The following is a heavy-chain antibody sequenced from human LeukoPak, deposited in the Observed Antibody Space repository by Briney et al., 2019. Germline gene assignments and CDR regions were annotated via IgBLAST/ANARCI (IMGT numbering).Heavy chain of an antibody. CDR1: GFTFSSYA. CDR3: AKAVPGPGIDY. Sequence: QTGGSLRLSCAAPGFTFSSYAMSWVRQAPGKGLEWVSTISGSGGSTYYADSVKGRFTISRGNSENTLFLQMNSLRADDTAVYYCAKAVPGPGIDYWGQGTLVTVSS. D-gene: IGHD6-19*01. V-gene: IGHV3-23*01. J-gene: IGHJ4*02. CDR2: ISGSGGST.